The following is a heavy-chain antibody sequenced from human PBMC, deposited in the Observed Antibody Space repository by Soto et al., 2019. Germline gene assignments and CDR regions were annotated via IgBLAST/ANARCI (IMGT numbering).Heavy chain of an antibody. D-gene: IGHD5-12*01. J-gene: IGHJ3*01. V-gene: IGHV6-1*01. Sequence: QVQLQQSGPGLVKPSQTLSLTCAISGDSVSSNSAGWNWIRQSPSRGLEWLGRTYYMSKWYNDYLVIVKSRITINPDTSRNQFSLQVDSVTPEDAAIYYCAVCSCGYVDGCDFWGQGTKVTVSS. CDR1: GDSVSSNSAG. CDR2: TYYMSKWYN. CDR3: AVCSCGYVDGCDF.